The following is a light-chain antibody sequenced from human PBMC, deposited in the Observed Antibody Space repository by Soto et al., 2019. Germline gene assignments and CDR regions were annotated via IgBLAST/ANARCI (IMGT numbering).Light chain of an antibody. CDR3: SSYTSSSFYV. CDR2: DVS. J-gene: IGLJ1*01. CDR1: SSDVGGYNY. Sequence: QSALTQPASVSGSPGQSITISCTGTSSDVGGYNYVSWYQQHPGKAPKLMIYDVSNRPSGVSNRFSGPKSGNTASLTISGLQAEDEADYYCSSYTSSSFYVFGTGTKVTVL. V-gene: IGLV2-14*01.